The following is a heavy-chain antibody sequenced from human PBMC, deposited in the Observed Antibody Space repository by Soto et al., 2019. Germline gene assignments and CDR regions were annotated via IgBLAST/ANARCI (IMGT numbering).Heavy chain of an antibody. CDR2: IIPIFGTA. D-gene: IGHD6-13*01. CDR1: GGTFSSYA. Sequence: ASVEVSCKASGGTFSSYAISWVRQAPGQGLEWMGGIIPIFGTANYAQKFQGRVTITADESTSTAYMELSSLRSEDTAVYYCARDSTAAAGLFDYWGQGTLVTSPQ. J-gene: IGHJ4*02. CDR3: ARDSTAAAGLFDY. V-gene: IGHV1-69*13.